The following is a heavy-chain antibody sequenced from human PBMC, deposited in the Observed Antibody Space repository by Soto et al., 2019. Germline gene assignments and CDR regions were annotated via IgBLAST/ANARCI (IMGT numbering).Heavy chain of an antibody. J-gene: IGHJ6*02. CDR2: ISGSGGST. CDR1: GFTFSDYA. V-gene: IGHV3-23*01. Sequence: PGGSLRLSCVASGFTFSDYAMAWVRQSPGKGLEWVSSISGSGGSTYYADSVKGRFTISRDNSKNTVFLQMNSLRAEDTAVYYCAKDHGMDVWGQGATATVSS. CDR3: AKDHGMDV.